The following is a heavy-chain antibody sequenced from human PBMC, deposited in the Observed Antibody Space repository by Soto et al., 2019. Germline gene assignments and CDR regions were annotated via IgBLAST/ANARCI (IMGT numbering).Heavy chain of an antibody. J-gene: IGHJ4*02. Sequence: GGSLRLSCVASGFTFSSYAMSWVRQAPGKGLEWVSGISGSGGSTYYADSVKGRFTISRDNSKNTLSLQLISLRAEDTAVYYCASGSSSSRPYYFDYWGQGTLVTVSS. CDR3: ASGSSSSRPYYFDY. CDR2: ISGSGGST. D-gene: IGHD6-13*01. CDR1: GFTFSSYA. V-gene: IGHV3-23*01.